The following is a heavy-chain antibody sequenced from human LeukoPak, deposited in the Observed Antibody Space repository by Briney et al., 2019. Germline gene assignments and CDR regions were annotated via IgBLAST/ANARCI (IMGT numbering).Heavy chain of an antibody. CDR2: IYCSGST. J-gene: IGHJ6*03. Sequence: SETLSLTCTVSGGSISSSSYYWGWIRQPPGKGLEWIGSIYCSGSTYYNPSLKSRVTISVDTSKNQFSLKLSSVTAADTAVYYCARRGSGSPGYYYYYMDVWGKGTTVTVSS. V-gene: IGHV4-39*01. CDR3: ARRGSGSPGYYYYYMDV. D-gene: IGHD1-26*01. CDR1: GGSISSSSYY.